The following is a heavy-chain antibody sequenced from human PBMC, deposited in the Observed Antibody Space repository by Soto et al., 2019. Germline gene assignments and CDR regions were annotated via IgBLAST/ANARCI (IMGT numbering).Heavy chain of an antibody. J-gene: IGHJ6*02. Sequence: EVQLLESGGGLVQPGGSLRLSCAASGFTFRNYAMTWVRQAPGKGLEWVSVISGSDGSSYYADAVKGRFTISRDNSKNTLYLQMNSLRAEDTALYYCAKNKERDSSGYPYYYYGMDVWGQGTTVTVSS. V-gene: IGHV3-23*01. CDR3: AKNKERDSSGYPYYYYGMDV. CDR2: ISGSDGSS. D-gene: IGHD3-22*01. CDR1: GFTFRNYA.